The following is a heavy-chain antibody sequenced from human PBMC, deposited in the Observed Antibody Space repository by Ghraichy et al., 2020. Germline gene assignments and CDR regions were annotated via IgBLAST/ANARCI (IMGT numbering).Heavy chain of an antibody. CDR2: ISGSGVST. J-gene: IGHJ4*02. CDR3: AMGFSGYPNYYFDY. D-gene: IGHD3-22*01. CDR1: GFTFSSCA. Sequence: GGSLRLSCAASGFTFSSCAMSWVRQAPGKGLEWVSGISGSGVSTKYADSVKGRFTISRDNSKNTLYLQMNSLRAEDTAVYYCAMGFSGYPNYYFDYWGQGTLVTVSS. V-gene: IGHV3-23*01.